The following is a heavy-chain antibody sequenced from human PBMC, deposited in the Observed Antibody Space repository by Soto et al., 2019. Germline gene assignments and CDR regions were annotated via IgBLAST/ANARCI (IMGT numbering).Heavy chain of an antibody. D-gene: IGHD6-19*01. V-gene: IGHV1-18*01. CDR2: ISAFNGNT. CDR3: ARDRGVAPPVAGNTHYYYYMDV. CDR1: GYSFTNYG. J-gene: IGHJ6*03. Sequence: QDQLVQSGAEVKKPGASVTVSCKASGYSFTNYGITWVRQAPGQGREWMGWISAFNGNTHYAQKLQGRVTMTTDASTSTAYMELRSLRSDVTAVYYCARDRGVAPPVAGNTHYYYYMDVWGKGTTVIVSS.